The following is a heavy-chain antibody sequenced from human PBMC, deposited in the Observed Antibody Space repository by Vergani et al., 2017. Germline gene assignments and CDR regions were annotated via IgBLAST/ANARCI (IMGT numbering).Heavy chain of an antibody. V-gene: IGHV4-30-4*08. CDR3: ATFYYDSGTFPPDDAFDV. CDR1: GGSISTGISY. CDR2: ISYLGTT. J-gene: IGHJ3*01. D-gene: IGHD3-10*01. Sequence: QVQLQESGPGLVKPSQTLSLTCSVSGGSISTGISYWSWIRQPPGGALVWIGYISYLGTTYYNSSLESRISMSVDTSKNQFSLKLSSVTAADTAVYYCATFYYDSGTFPPDDAFDVWGQGTMVTVSS.